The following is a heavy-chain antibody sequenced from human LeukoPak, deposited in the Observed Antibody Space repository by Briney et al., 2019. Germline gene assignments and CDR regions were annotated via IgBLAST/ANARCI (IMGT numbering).Heavy chain of an antibody. CDR1: GFTFSTSW. CDR2: INSDGSST. Sequence: GGSLRLSCAASGFTFSTSWMHWVRQAPGKGLVWVSRINSDGSSTSYADSVKGRFTISRDNAKNTLYLQMNSLRAEDTAVYYCARGKTPAVTTPFDYWGQGTLVTVSS. D-gene: IGHD4-17*01. CDR3: ARGKTPAVTTPFDY. V-gene: IGHV3-74*01. J-gene: IGHJ4*02.